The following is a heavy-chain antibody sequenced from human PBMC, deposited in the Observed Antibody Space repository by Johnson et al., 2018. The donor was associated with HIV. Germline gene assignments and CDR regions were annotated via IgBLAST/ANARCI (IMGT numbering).Heavy chain of an antibody. Sequence: QMLLVESGGGVVQPGRSLRLSCAASGFTFSSYDMHWVRQAPGKGMDWVAFISYDGSNKYYADSVKGRFTISRDNSKNTLFLHMNSLRTEDTAIYYCAKGDAFDIWGQGSMVTVSS. CDR3: AKGDAFDI. CDR1: GFTFSSYD. CDR2: ISYDGSNK. V-gene: IGHV3-30-3*02. J-gene: IGHJ3*02.